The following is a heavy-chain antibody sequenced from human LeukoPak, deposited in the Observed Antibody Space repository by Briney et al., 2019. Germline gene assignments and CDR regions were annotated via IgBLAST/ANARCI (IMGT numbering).Heavy chain of an antibody. CDR1: GYTFTSYG. CDR3: ARGGTTVVTTFDY. CDR2: INAGNGNT. D-gene: IGHD4-23*01. Sequence: ASVKVSCKASGYTFTSYGISWVRQAPGQRLEWMGWINAGNGNTKYSQEFQGRVTITRDTSASTAYMELSSLRSEDMAVYYCARGGTTVVTTFDYWGQGTLVTVSS. J-gene: IGHJ4*02. V-gene: IGHV1-3*03.